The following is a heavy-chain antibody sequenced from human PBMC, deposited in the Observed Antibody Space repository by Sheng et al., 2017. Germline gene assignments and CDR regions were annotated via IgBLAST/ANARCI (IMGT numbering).Heavy chain of an antibody. CDR3: ARDYCSSTSCYRGPGYMDV. Sequence: QVQLVQSGAEVKKPGSSVKVSCKASGGTFSSYAISWVRQAPGQGLEWMGGIIPILGIANYAQKFQGRVTITADKSTSTAYMELSSLRSEDTAVYYCARDYCSSTSCYRGPGYMDVWGQGTTVTVSS. J-gene: IGHJ6*03. CDR2: IIPILGIA. V-gene: IGHV1-69*10. CDR1: GGTFSSYA. D-gene: IGHD2-2*02.